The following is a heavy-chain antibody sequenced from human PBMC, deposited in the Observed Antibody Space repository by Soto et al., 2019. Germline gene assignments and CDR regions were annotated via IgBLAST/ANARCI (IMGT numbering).Heavy chain of an antibody. V-gene: IGHV1-69*06. Sequence: SVKVSCKASGGTFSSYAISWVRQAPGQGLEWMGGIIPIFGTANYAQKFQGRVTITADKSTSTAYMELSSLRSEDTAVYYCARDCSSTSCYPHPYYYYGMDVWGQGTTVTVS. J-gene: IGHJ6*02. CDR2: IIPIFGTA. D-gene: IGHD2-2*01. CDR3: ARDCSSTSCYPHPYYYYGMDV. CDR1: GGTFSSYA.